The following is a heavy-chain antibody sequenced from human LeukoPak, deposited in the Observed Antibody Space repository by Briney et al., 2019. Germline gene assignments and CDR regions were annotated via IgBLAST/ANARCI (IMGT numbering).Heavy chain of an antibody. CDR1: GFTFSSYW. CDR2: IEQDGSEK. J-gene: IGHJ6*03. V-gene: IGHV3-7*01. D-gene: IGHD4-23*01. CDR3: ARKHSGGVVAYYYYYYYMDV. Sequence: PGGSLRLSCAASGFTFSSYWMSWVRQAPGKGLEWVANIEQDGSEKYYVDSVKGRFTISRDNAKNSLYLQMNSLRAEDTAVYYCARKHSGGVVAYYYYYYYMDVWGKGTTVTVSS.